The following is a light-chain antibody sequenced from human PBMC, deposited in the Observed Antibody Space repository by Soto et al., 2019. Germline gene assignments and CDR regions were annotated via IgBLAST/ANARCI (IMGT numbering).Light chain of an antibody. Sequence: QSVLTQPPSASGSPGQSVTISCTGTSTDVGGYNYISWYQHHPGKDPKLIIYEVSERPSGVPDRFSGSKSGNTASLTVSGLQAEDEADYYCSSYAGSNNRGVFGSGTKVTVL. CDR3: SSYAGSNNRGV. J-gene: IGLJ1*01. CDR1: STDVGGYNY. V-gene: IGLV2-8*01. CDR2: EVS.